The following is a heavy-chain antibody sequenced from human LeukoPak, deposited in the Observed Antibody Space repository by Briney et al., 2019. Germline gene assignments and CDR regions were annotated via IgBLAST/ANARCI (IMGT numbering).Heavy chain of an antibody. CDR2: MSYDGRNK. Sequence: GGSLRLSCAASGFTFSSYAMHWVRQAPGKGLEWVAIMSYDGRNKYYAASVKGRFTISRDNSKNTLYLQMNSLRAEDTAVYYCAKESGPGGSIDHWGQGTLVTVSS. D-gene: IGHD3-10*01. CDR3: AKESGPGGSIDH. J-gene: IGHJ4*02. CDR1: GFTFSSYA. V-gene: IGHV3-30*04.